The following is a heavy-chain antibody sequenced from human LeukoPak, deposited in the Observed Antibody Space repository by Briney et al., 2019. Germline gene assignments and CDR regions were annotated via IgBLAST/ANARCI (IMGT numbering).Heavy chain of an antibody. Sequence: PGGSLRLSCAASGFTFSSYAMSWVRQAPGKGLEWVSAISGSGGSTYYADSVKGRFTISRDNSKNTLYLQMNSLRAEDTAAYYCAKDPARIAAAGTGYDYWGQGTLVTVSS. CDR3: AKDPARIAAAGTGYDY. CDR2: ISGSGGST. CDR1: GFTFSSYA. D-gene: IGHD6-13*01. J-gene: IGHJ4*02. V-gene: IGHV3-23*01.